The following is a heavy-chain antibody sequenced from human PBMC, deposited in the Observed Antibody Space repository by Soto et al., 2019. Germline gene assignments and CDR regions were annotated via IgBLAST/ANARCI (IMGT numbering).Heavy chain of an antibody. CDR1: GITFSSYS. V-gene: IGHV3-48*02. CDR2: ISSSSSTI. Sequence: PGGSLRLSCAASGITFSSYSMNWVRQAPGKGLEWVSYISSSSSTIYYADSVKGRFTISRDNAKNSLYLQMNSLRDEDTAVYYCARPGIAVAGTGPYYYYGMDVWGQGTTVTVSS. D-gene: IGHD6-19*01. J-gene: IGHJ6*02. CDR3: ARPGIAVAGTGPYYYYGMDV.